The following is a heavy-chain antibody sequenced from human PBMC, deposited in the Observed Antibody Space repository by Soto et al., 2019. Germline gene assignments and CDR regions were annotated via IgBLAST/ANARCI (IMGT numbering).Heavy chain of an antibody. J-gene: IGHJ3*02. CDR3: TSLTDPDAFDI. V-gene: IGHV3-73*01. Sequence: QPGGSLRLSCAASGFTFSGSAMHWVRQASGKGLEWVGRIRSKANSYATAYAASVKGRFTISRDDSKNTAYLQMNSLKTEDTAVYYCTSLTDPDAFDIWGQGTMVIVSS. CDR1: GFTFSGSA. D-gene: IGHD3-16*01. CDR2: IRSKANSYAT.